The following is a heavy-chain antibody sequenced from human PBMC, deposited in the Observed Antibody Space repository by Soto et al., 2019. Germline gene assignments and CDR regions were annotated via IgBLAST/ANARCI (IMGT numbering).Heavy chain of an antibody. J-gene: IGHJ5*02. CDR3: AGGSGYTFGYRCFDP. CDR1: GDSITNGDYY. D-gene: IGHD5-18*01. V-gene: IGHV4-30-4*01. CDR2: IYHSGNV. Sequence: PSETLSLTCSVSGDSITNGDYYWSWIRQPPGQGLQWIGYIYHSGNVYYNPSLKGRLTISVDTSKNLFSLEVNSVTAADTAVYYCAGGSGYTFGYRCFDPWGQGTLVTVSS.